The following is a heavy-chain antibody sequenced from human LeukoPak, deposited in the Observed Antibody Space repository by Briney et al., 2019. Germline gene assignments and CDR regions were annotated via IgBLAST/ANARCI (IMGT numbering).Heavy chain of an antibody. Sequence: PGGSLRLSCAASGFTFSDYYMSRIRQAPGKGLEWVSDISVRGSAIKYADSVKGRFIISRDNAKSSLYLQMNSLRSEDTAVYYCAREYFGSRAPRYDYVWGSYRYHLDTLDYWGQGTLVTVSS. CDR2: ISVRGSAI. CDR1: GFTFSDYY. J-gene: IGHJ4*02. CDR3: AREYFGSRAPRYDYVWGSYRYHLDTLDY. V-gene: IGHV3-11*01. D-gene: IGHD3-16*02.